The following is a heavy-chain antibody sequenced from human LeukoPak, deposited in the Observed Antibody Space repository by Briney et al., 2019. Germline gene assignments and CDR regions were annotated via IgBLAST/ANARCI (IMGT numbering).Heavy chain of an antibody. V-gene: IGHV4-59*01. CDR2: LHYNGSP. D-gene: IGHD5-18*01. Sequence: ETLALTPAVSGGPLSRLFCSRVPQPPGKGPESTGFLHYNGSPNYNPSLKSRVTISVDTSKNRFSLKLTSVTAADTAVYYWARVRPETALVRLFDYSSERTL. CDR1: GGPLSRLF. J-gene: IGHJ4*02. CDR3: ARVRPETALVRLFDY.